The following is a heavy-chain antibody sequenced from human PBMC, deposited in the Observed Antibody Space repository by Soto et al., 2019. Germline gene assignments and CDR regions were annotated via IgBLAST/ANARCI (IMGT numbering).Heavy chain of an antibody. CDR2: IYYSGST. CDR1: GGSISSGGYY. V-gene: IGHV4-31*03. CDR3: ARDAQDPTYGDYYFDY. Sequence: QVQLQESGPGLVKPSQTLSLTCTVSGGSISSGGYYWSWIRQHPGKGLEWIGYIYYSGSTYYNPSLKSRVTISVDTSKNHFSLKLSSVTAADTAVYYCARDAQDPTYGDYYFDYWGQGTLVTVSS. D-gene: IGHD4-17*01. J-gene: IGHJ4*02.